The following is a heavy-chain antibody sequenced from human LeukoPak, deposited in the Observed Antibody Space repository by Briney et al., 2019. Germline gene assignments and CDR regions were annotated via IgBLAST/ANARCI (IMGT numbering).Heavy chain of an antibody. D-gene: IGHD3-22*01. Sequence: GGSLRLSCAASGFTFIDYSMSWVRQAPGKGLEWVSGINWNGGSTGYVDSVKGRFTISRDNAKNSLYLQMNSLRAEDTALYHCARMSRNYYDSSGYLYYFDYWGQGTLVTVSS. CDR2: INWNGGST. J-gene: IGHJ4*02. V-gene: IGHV3-20*01. CDR3: ARMSRNYYDSSGYLYYFDY. CDR1: GFTFIDYS.